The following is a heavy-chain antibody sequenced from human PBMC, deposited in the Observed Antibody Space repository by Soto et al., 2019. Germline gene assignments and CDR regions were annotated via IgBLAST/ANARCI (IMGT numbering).Heavy chain of an antibody. CDR2: IYYSGST. CDR1: GRSISSYY. Sequence: QVQLQESGPGLVKPSETLSLTCTVSGRSISSYYWSWIRQPPGKGLEWIGYIYYSGSTNYNPSLKSXXTXSXXTSKNQFSLKLSSVTAADTAVYYCARGWLSNWFDPWGQGTLVTVSS. D-gene: IGHD3-10*01. J-gene: IGHJ5*02. V-gene: IGHV4-59*01. CDR3: ARGWLSNWFDP.